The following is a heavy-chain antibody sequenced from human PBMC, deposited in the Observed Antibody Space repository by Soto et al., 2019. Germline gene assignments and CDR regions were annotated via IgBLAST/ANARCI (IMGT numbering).Heavy chain of an antibody. CDR2: INPNSGGT. Sequence: ASVKVSCKASGYTFTGYYMHWVRQAPGQGLEWMGWINPNSGGTNYAQKFQGWVTMTRDKAISTAYMQLNSLRSDDTAVYYCARDATGYYCSVGSCYTGTETNWFDPWGQGTLVPVPQ. D-gene: IGHD2-15*01. V-gene: IGHV1-2*04. CDR1: GYTFTGYY. J-gene: IGHJ5*02. CDR3: ARDATGYYCSVGSCYTGTETNWFDP.